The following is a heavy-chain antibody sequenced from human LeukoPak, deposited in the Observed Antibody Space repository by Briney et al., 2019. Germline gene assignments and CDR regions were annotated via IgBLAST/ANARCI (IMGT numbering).Heavy chain of an antibody. D-gene: IGHD1-26*01. Sequence: GGSLRLSCAASGFTFSRFWMHWVRQAPGKGLVWVSRINTDASNTIYADSVKGRFTISRDNAKNTLYLQMNSLRAEDTAVYYCARNQSIAGPTTADYWGQGTLVTVSS. CDR3: ARNQSIAGPTTADY. J-gene: IGHJ4*02. CDR1: GFTFSRFW. CDR2: INTDASNT. V-gene: IGHV3-74*01.